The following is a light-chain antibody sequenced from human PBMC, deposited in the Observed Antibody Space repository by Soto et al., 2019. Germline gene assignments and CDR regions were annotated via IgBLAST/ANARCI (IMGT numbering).Light chain of an antibody. J-gene: IGLJ2*01. Sequence: QSVLTQPPSVSGAPGQRVTISCTGSSSNIGAGYDVHWYQQLPGTAPKLLIYGNSNRPSGVPDRFPGSKSGTSASLAITGLQAEDEADDYCQSYDSSLSVVFGGGTKLTVL. CDR2: GNS. CDR1: SSNIGAGYD. CDR3: QSYDSSLSVV. V-gene: IGLV1-40*01.